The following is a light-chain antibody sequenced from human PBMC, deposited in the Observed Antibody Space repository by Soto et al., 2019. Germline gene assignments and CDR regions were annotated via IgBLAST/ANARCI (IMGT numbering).Light chain of an antibody. CDR2: EVS. V-gene: IGKV2D-29*02. CDR1: QSLLHITGETF. Sequence: DVVMTQTPLSLSVAPGQPASISCKSSQSLLHITGETFLFWYLQKPGQSPQLLIYEVSTRVSGVQDRFSGRGSGTDFTLEIRRVETDEVGIYYCMQSTQLPPTFGQGTRLGIE. J-gene: IGKJ5*01. CDR3: MQSTQLPPT.